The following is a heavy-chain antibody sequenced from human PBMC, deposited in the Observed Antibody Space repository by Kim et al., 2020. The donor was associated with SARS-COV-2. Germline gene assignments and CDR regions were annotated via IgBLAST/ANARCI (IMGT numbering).Heavy chain of an antibody. CDR3: ARAKLVQGVFYYYYYMDV. CDR1: GYTFTSYD. J-gene: IGHJ6*03. D-gene: IGHD3-10*01. V-gene: IGHV1-8*01. CDR2: MNPNSGNT. Sequence: ASVKVSCKASGYTFTSYDINWVRQATGQGLEWMGLMNPNSGNTGYAQKFQGRVTMTRNTSISTAYMELSSLRSEDTAVYYCARAKLVQGVFYYYYYMDVWGKGTTVTASS.